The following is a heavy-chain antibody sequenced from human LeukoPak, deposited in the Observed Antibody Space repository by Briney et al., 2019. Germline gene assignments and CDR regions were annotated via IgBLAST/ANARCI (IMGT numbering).Heavy chain of an antibody. CDR2: IYYSGST. J-gene: IGHJ4*02. V-gene: IGHV4-39*07. D-gene: IGHD4-11*01. Sequence: PSETLSLTCTVSGGSISSSSYYWGWIRQPPGKGLEWIGSIYYSGSTYYNPSLKSRVTISVDTSKNQFSLKLSSVTAADTAVYYCARGDSNYSWCVDYWGQGTLVTVSS. CDR1: GGSISSSSYY. CDR3: ARGDSNYSWCVDY.